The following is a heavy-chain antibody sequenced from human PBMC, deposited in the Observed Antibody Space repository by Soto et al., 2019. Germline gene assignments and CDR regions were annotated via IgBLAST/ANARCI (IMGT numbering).Heavy chain of an antibody. CDR1: GFTFSSYG. CDR3: ARDLGGAIFGVVHYGMDV. Sequence: GGSLRLSCAASGFTFSSYGMHWVRQAPGKGLEWVAVIWYDGSNKYYADSVKGRFTISRDNSKNTLYLQMNSLRAEDTAGYYCARDLGGAIFGVVHYGMDVWGQGTTVTVSS. J-gene: IGHJ6*02. D-gene: IGHD3-3*01. V-gene: IGHV3-33*01. CDR2: IWYDGSNK.